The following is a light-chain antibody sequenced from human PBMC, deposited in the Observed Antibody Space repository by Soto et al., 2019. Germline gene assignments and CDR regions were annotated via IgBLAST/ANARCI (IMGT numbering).Light chain of an antibody. CDR2: DVS. V-gene: IGLV2-11*01. Sequence: QSALTQPRSVSGSPGQPVTISCTGSSSDVGGYKYVSWYQQHPGKAPKLVIHDVSQRPSGVPDRFSGSKSGFTASLTISGLQTEDEADYYCCSYAGDFLSVCGGGTKVTVL. J-gene: IGLJ3*02. CDR1: SSDVGGYKY. CDR3: CSYAGDFLSV.